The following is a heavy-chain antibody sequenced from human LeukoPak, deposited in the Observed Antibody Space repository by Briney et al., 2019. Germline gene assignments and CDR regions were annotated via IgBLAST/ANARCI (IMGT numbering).Heavy chain of an antibody. Sequence: PGGSLRLSCAASGFTFSNYAMSWVRQAPGKGLEWVSAISGSGGRSTYYVDSVKGRFTISRDNAKNSLYLQMNSLRAEDTAVYYCARDRSSSWERGPIDYWGQGTLVTVSS. CDR1: GFTFSNYA. CDR3: ARDRSSSWERGPIDY. D-gene: IGHD6-13*01. V-gene: IGHV3-23*01. CDR2: ISGSGGRST. J-gene: IGHJ4*02.